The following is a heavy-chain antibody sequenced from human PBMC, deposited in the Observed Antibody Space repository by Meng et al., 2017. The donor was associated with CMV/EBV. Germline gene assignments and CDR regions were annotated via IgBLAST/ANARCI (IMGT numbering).Heavy chain of an antibody. Sequence: GGSLRLSCAASGFTFSSYTMNWVRQAPGKGLEWVSSISRSSSYKYYADSVKGRFTISRDNAKNSLYLQMNSLRAEDTAVYYCARGLRGPSLVRGVTHDAFDIWGQGTMVTVSS. CDR1: GFTFSSYT. CDR3: ARGLRGPSLVRGVTHDAFDI. D-gene: IGHD3-10*01. J-gene: IGHJ3*02. V-gene: IGHV3-21*01. CDR2: ISRSSSYK.